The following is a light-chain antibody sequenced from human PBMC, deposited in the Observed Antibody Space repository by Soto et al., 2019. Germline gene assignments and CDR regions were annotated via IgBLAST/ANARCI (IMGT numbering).Light chain of an antibody. J-gene: IGKJ1*01. CDR3: QHYNSYSEA. CDR2: AAS. V-gene: IGKV1-17*01. CDR1: QGIRND. Sequence: DIQMTQSPSSVSASVGDRVTISCRASQGIRNDLAWYQQKPGKAPKLLIFAASNLQSGVPSRFSGSGSGTEFTLTISSLQPDDFATYYCQHYNSYSEAFGQGTKVDIK.